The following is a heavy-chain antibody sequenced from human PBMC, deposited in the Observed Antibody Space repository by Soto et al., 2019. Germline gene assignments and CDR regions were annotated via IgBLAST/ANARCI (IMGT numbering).Heavy chain of an antibody. CDR2: IFYTGST. CDR3: ARHGSPVAGTGWLDS. CDR1: GDSISSYY. V-gene: IGHV4-59*08. D-gene: IGHD6-19*01. Sequence: SETLSLTCTVSGDSISSYYWSWIRQPPGKGLEWIGYIFYTGSTNYNPSLQSRVTISVDTSMNQFYLNLNSLTAADTAVYYCARHGSPVAGTGWLDSWGQGTLVTVSS. J-gene: IGHJ4*02.